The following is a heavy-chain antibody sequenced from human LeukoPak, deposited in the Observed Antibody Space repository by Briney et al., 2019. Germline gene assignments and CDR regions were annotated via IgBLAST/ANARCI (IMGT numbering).Heavy chain of an antibody. V-gene: IGHV1-8*01. Sequence: ASVKVSCKASGYTFTSYDINEVRQATGQGLEWMGWMNPNSGNTGYAQKFQGRVTMTRNTSISTAYMELSSLRSEDTAVYYCARAMIGGGAFDIWGQGTMVTVSS. CDR2: MNPNSGNT. CDR1: GYTFTSYD. J-gene: IGHJ3*02. CDR3: ARAMIGGGAFDI. D-gene: IGHD3-22*01.